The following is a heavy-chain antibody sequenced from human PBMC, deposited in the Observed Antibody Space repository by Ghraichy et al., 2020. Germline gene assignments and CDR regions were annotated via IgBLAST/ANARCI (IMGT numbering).Heavy chain of an antibody. J-gene: IGHJ3*01. CDR3: AKEPGYCSGGRCFPDAFDV. CDR2: IDSSSSYI. Sequence: LSLTCVSSGLTFSSYRMSWVRQAPGKGPEWGSFIDSSSSYIYYADSVKGRFTVSRDNTKNSLYLQMNSLRVEDTAMYYCAKEPGYCSGGRCFPDAFDVWGQGTMVTVSS. V-gene: IGHV3-21*01. D-gene: IGHD2-15*01. CDR1: GLTFSSYR.